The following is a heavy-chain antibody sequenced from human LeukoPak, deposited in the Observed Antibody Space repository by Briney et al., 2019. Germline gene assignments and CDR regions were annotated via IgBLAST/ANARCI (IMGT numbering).Heavy chain of an antibody. V-gene: IGHV1-2*02. CDR3: ARTGDPAYDAFDI. CDR1: GYIFIYHY. D-gene: IGHD7-27*01. CDR2: INPDSGAT. Sequence: ASVTVSCKASGYIFIYHYMHWVRQAPGQGLEWMGWINPDSGATNYAQKFQGGVTMTRDTSISTAYMELSGLRSDDTAVYYCARTGDPAYDAFDIWGQGTLVTVSS. J-gene: IGHJ3*02.